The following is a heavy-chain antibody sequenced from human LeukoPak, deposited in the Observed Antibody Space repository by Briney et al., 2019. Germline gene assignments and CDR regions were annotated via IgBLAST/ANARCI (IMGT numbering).Heavy chain of an antibody. J-gene: IGHJ4*02. CDR3: AKEDCSSTSCYSHRPSEFDY. V-gene: IGHV3-30*02. CDR1: GLTFRRYG. Sequence: GGSLRLSCAASGLTFRRYGMHWVRQAPGKGLEWVAFIRYDGSNKYYADSVKGRFTISRDNSKNTLYLQMNSLTAEDTAVYYCAKEDCSSTSCYSHRPSEFDYWRQGTLVTVSS. CDR2: IRYDGSNK. D-gene: IGHD2-2*01.